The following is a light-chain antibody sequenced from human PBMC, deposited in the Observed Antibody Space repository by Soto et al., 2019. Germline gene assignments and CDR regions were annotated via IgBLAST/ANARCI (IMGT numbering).Light chain of an antibody. CDR2: DVS. Sequence: QSVLTQPASVSGSPGQSITISCTGTSSDVGGYNYVSWYQQHPGKVPKLMIYDVSNRPSRVSNRFSGSKSGNTASLTSSGLQAEDEADYYCSSYTTSSVVFGGGTKLT. V-gene: IGLV2-14*01. J-gene: IGLJ2*01. CDR3: SSYTTSSVV. CDR1: SSDVGGYNY.